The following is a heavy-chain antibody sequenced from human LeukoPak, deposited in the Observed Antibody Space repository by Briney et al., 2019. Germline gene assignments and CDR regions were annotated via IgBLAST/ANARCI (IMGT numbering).Heavy chain of an antibody. CDR3: AELGITMIGGV. CDR2: IKEDGSLK. J-gene: IGHJ6*04. D-gene: IGHD3-10*02. Sequence: GGSLRLSCAASGFGFSNFWMSWVRQAPGKGPEWVANIKEDGSLKNYVDSVKGRFTISRDNAKNSLYLQMNSLRAEDTAVYYCAELGITMIGGVWGKGTTVTISS. CDR1: GFGFSNFW. V-gene: IGHV3-7*01.